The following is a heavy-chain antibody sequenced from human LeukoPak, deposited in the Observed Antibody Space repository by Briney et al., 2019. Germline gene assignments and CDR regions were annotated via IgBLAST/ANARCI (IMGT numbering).Heavy chain of an antibody. CDR2: ISAYNGNT. CDR1: GYTFTSYG. Sequence: ASVKVSCKASGYTFTSYGISWVRQAPGQGLEWMGWISAYNGNTNYAQKLQGRVTMTTDTSTSTAYMELRSLRSDDTAVYYCARDDCSSTSCDLQDAFDIWGQGTMVTVS. D-gene: IGHD2-2*01. J-gene: IGHJ3*02. V-gene: IGHV1-18*01. CDR3: ARDDCSSTSCDLQDAFDI.